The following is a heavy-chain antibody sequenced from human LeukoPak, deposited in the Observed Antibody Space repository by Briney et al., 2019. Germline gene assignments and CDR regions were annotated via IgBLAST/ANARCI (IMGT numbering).Heavy chain of an antibody. CDR1: GFTFSSYS. D-gene: IGHD2/OR15-2a*01. CDR2: ISSSSSYI. J-gene: IGHJ5*02. Sequence: PGGSLRLSCAASGFTFSSYSMNWVRQAPGKGLEWVSSISSSSSYIYYADSVKGRFTISRDNAKNSLYLQMNSLRAEDTAVYYCARDENIVQVGGWFDPWGQGTLVTVSS. V-gene: IGHV3-21*01. CDR3: ARDENIVQVGGWFDP.